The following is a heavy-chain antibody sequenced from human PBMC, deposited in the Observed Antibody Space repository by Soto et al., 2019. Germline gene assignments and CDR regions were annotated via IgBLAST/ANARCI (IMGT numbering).Heavy chain of an antibody. CDR3: AKVSDLIGSWYELGGYDILTGYFDY. Sequence: GGSLRLSCAASGFTFSSYAMSWVRQAPGKGLEWVSAISGSGGSTYYADSVKGRFTISRDNSKNTLYLQMNSLRAEDTAVYYCAKVSDLIGSWYELGGYDILTGYFDYWGQGTLVTVSS. D-gene: IGHD3-9*01. CDR2: ISGSGGST. CDR1: GFTFSSYA. J-gene: IGHJ4*02. V-gene: IGHV3-23*01.